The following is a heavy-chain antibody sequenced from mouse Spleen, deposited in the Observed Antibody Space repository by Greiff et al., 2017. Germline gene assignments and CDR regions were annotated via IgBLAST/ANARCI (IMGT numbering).Heavy chain of an antibody. CDR1: GYTFSSYW. Sequence: VQLQQSGAELMKPGASVKISCKATGYTFSSYWIEWVKQRPGQGLEWIGVINPGSGGTNYNEKFKGKATLTADKSSSTAYMQLSSLTSDDSAVYFCARTSRLGQGNYWGQGTTLTVSS. V-gene: IGHV1-54*01. CDR3: ARTSRLGQGNY. J-gene: IGHJ2*01. CDR2: INPGSGGT. D-gene: IGHD4-1*01.